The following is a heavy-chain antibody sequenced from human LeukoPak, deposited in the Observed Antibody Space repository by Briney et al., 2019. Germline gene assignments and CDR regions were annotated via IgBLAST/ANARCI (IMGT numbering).Heavy chain of an antibody. CDR3: ARGPIVVVPAAIEDFDY. CDR2: ISAYNGNT. D-gene: IGHD2-2*02. V-gene: IGHV1-18*01. J-gene: IGHJ4*02. CDR1: GYTFTSYG. Sequence: ASVKVSCKASGYTFTSYGISWVRQAPGQGLEWMGWISAYNGNTNYAQKLQGRVTMTTDTSTSTAYMELRSLRSGDTAVYYCARGPIVVVPAAIEDFDYWGQGTLVTVSS.